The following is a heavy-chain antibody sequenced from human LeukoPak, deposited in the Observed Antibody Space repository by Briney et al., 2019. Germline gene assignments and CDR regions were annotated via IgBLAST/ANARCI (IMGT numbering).Heavy chain of an antibody. J-gene: IGHJ4*02. CDR3: ARDGPDLGGSREYYFDY. D-gene: IGHD3-16*01. Sequence: GGSLRLSCAASGFTFSSYAMHWGRQAPGKGLEWVAVISYDGSKKYYADSVKGRFTISRDNSKNTLYLQMNSLRAEDTAVYYCARDGPDLGGSREYYFDYWGQGTLVTVSS. CDR2: ISYDGSKK. V-gene: IGHV3-30-3*01. CDR1: GFTFSSYA.